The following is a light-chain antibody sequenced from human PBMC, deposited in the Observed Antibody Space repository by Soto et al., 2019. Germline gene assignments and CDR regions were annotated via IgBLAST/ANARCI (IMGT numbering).Light chain of an antibody. V-gene: IGKV1-39*01. CDR2: GAS. CDR3: QQSYSSPLT. Sequence: DIQMTQSPSSLSASVGDRVTITCRASQSISRHLNWYQQKSGKAPKLLIYGASSLQSGVPSRFSGSGSGTDFTLTISSLQPEDFATFYCQQSYSSPLTFGGGPRWRSN. J-gene: IGKJ4*01. CDR1: QSISRH.